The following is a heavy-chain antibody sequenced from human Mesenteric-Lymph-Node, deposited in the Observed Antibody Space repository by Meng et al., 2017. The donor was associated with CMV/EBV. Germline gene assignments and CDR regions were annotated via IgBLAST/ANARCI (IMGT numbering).Heavy chain of an antibody. Sequence: CAASGFTLSSYSMNWVRQAPGKGLEWVSSISSSSSYIYYADSVKGRFTISRDNAKNSLYLQMNSLRAEDTAVYYCARKSAAIMGGFDYWGQGTLVTVSS. D-gene: IGHD2-2*02. CDR3: ARKSAAIMGGFDY. J-gene: IGHJ4*02. CDR1: GFTLSSYS. V-gene: IGHV3-21*01. CDR2: ISSSSSYI.